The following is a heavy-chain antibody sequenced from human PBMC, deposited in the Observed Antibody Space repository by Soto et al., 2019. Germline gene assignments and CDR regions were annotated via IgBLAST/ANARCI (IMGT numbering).Heavy chain of an antibody. Sequence: SETLSLTCTVSGGSISSGGYYWSWIRQHPGKGLEWIGYIYYSGSTYYNPSLKSRVTISVDTSKNQFSPKLSSVTAADTAVYYCARTDYDFWSGYYGEAFDYWGQGTLVTVSS. V-gene: IGHV4-31*03. D-gene: IGHD3-3*01. CDR3: ARTDYDFWSGYYGEAFDY. CDR2: IYYSGST. J-gene: IGHJ4*02. CDR1: GGSISSGGYY.